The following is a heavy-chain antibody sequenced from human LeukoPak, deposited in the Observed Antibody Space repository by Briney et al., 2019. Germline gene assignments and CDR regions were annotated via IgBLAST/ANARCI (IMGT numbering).Heavy chain of an antibody. CDR2: IYHSGST. CDR3: ARGDDYCDSSGYDFDY. CDR1: AYSISSGYY. Sequence: SETLSLTCTVSAYSISSGYYWGWIRQPPGKGLEWIGSIYHSGSTYYNPSLKSRVTISLDTSKNQFSLKLNSVTAADTAVYYCARGDDYCDSSGYDFDYWGQGILATVSS. D-gene: IGHD3-22*01. J-gene: IGHJ4*02. V-gene: IGHV4-38-2*02.